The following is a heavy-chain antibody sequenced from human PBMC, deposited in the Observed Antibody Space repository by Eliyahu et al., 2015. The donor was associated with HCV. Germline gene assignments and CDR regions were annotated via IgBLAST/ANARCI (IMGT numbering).Heavy chain of an antibody. CDR1: GGPISSYY. Sequence: QVQLQESGPGLVKPSETLSLXCTVXGGPISSYYWSWIRQPPGKGLXWIAYIYYXGSTNYHPSLKSRVTISVDTSKNQFSLKLSSVTAADTAVYYCASGGGGIAVAGTGGWFDPWGQGTLVTVSS. CDR2: IYYXGST. V-gene: IGHV4-59*01. CDR3: ASGGGGIAVAGTGGWFDP. D-gene: IGHD6-19*01. J-gene: IGHJ5*02.